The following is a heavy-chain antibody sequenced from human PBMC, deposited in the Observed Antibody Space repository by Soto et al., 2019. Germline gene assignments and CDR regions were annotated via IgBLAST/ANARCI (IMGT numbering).Heavy chain of an antibody. CDR2: INPSGGST. CDR3: ARDAYYASSGYYRRRALGY. Sequence: GASVKVSCKASGYTFTSYYMHWVRQAPGQGLEWMGIINPSGGSTSYAQKFQGRVTMTRDTSTSTVYMELSSLRSEDTAVYYCARDAYYASSGYYRRRALGYWGQGTLVTVSS. J-gene: IGHJ4*02. CDR1: GYTFTSYY. D-gene: IGHD3-22*01. V-gene: IGHV1-46*01.